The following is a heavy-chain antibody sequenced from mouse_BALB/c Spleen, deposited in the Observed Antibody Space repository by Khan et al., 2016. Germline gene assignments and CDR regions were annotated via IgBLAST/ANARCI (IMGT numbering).Heavy chain of an antibody. CDR2: ILPGSGYS. V-gene: IGHV1-9*01. CDR1: GYTFSNYW. Sequence: QVQLKESGAELMKPGASVKISCKATGYTFSNYWIEWVKQRPGHSLEWIGDILPGSGYSNSNENFKGKATFTADASSNTAYMQLISLTSENSAVYFCTIAWYSMDYWGQGTSVTVSS. CDR3: TIAWYSMDY. J-gene: IGHJ4*01.